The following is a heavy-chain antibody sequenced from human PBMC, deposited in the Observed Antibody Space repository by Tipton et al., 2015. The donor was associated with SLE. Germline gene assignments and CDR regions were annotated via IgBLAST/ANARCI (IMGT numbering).Heavy chain of an antibody. CDR2: ISAYNGNT. CDR3: ARPYSGSRWDYYDYMDV. D-gene: IGHD1-26*01. J-gene: IGHJ6*03. CDR1: GYTFTSYG. Sequence: QLVQSGAEVKKPGASVKVSCKASGYTFTSYGISWVRQAPGQGLEWMGWISAYNGNTNYAQKLQGRVTMTTDTSTSTAYMELRSLRSDDTAVYYWARPYSGSRWDYYDYMDVWGKGTTVTVSS. V-gene: IGHV1-18*04.